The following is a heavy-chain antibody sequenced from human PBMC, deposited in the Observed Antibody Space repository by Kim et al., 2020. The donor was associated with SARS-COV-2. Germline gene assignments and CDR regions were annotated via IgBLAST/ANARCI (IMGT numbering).Heavy chain of an antibody. CDR3: ASEAVASINYYYYSGMDV. Sequence: SETLSLTCTVSGGSISSSGYYWGWIRQPPGKGLEWIGSIYYSGSTYSNPSRKSLITISVDTSKNQFSLKRSSVTAAATAVYYSASEAVASINYYYYSGMDVWGQGTTVTVSS. V-gene: IGHV4-39*01. CDR1: GGSISSSGYY. J-gene: IGHJ6*02. CDR2: IYYSGST. D-gene: IGHD6-19*01.